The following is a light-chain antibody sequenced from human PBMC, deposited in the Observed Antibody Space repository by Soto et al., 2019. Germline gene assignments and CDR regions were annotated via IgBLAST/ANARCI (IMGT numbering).Light chain of an antibody. J-gene: IGLJ1*01. CDR3: SSYTSSSTYV. Sequence: QSALTQPTSVSGSPGQSITISCTGNHNDIGTYDYVSWYQQHPGRAPRLLIHGVTTRPSGISGRFSASKSGLTASLTISGLQAEDEADYYCSSYTSSSTYVFGTGTKVTVL. CDR1: HNDIGTYDY. CDR2: GVT. V-gene: IGLV2-14*03.